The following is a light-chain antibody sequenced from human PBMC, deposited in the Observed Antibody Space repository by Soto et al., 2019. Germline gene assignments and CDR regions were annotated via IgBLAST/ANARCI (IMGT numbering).Light chain of an antibody. V-gene: IGKV1-27*01. Sequence: DIQMTQSPSSLSASVGDRVTITCRARPSISSDLAWYQQKTGKIPKLLIYAASGLQTGVPSRFSGSGSGTDFILTISSLQPEDVAIYYCQTYNSVPLAFGGGTKVEIK. CDR3: QTYNSVPLA. J-gene: IGKJ4*01. CDR1: PSISSD. CDR2: AAS.